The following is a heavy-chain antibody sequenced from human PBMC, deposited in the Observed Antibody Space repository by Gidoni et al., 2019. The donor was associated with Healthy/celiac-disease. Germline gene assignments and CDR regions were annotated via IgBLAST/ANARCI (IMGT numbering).Heavy chain of an antibody. V-gene: IGHV3-21*01. CDR1: GFTFSSYS. CDR3: ARDRWVTFDY. CDR2: MSSSSSYI. D-gene: IGHD2-21*02. Sequence: EVQLVESGGGLVKPGGSLRLSCAASGFTFSSYSMNWVRQAPGKGLAWVSSMSSSSSYIYYADSVKGRFTISRDNAKNSLYLQMNSLRAEDTAVYYCARDRWVTFDYWGQGTLVTVSS. J-gene: IGHJ4*02.